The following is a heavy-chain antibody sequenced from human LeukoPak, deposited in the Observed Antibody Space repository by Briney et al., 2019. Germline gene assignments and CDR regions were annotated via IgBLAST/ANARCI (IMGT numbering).Heavy chain of an antibody. V-gene: IGHV3-23*01. J-gene: IGHJ4*02. CDR1: GFTFSSYA. CDR3: AKDQETYDYVWGSYRYTSHGY. D-gene: IGHD3-16*02. CDR2: ISGSGGST. Sequence: GGSLRLSCAASGFTFSSYAMSWVRQAPGKGLEWVSAISGSGGSTYYADSVKGRFTISRDNSKNTLYLQTNSLRAEDTAVYYCAKDQETYDYVWGSYRYTSHGYWGQGTLVTVSS.